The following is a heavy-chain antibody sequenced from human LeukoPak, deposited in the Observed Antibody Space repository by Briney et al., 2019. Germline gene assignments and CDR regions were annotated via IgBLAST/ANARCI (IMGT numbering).Heavy chain of an antibody. CDR3: AREYSSRGRDAFDI. CDR2: IWYDGSNK. V-gene: IGHV3-33*01. D-gene: IGHD6-13*01. J-gene: IGHJ3*02. CDR1: GFTFSSYG. Sequence: GSLRLSCAASGFTFSSYGMHWGRQAPGKGLEWGAVIWYDGSNKYYADSVKGRFTISRDNSKNTLYLQMNSLRAEDTAVYYCAREYSSRGRDAFDIWGQGTMVTVSS.